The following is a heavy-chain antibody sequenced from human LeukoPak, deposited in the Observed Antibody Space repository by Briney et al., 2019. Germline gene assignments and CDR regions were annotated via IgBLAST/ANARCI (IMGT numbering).Heavy chain of an antibody. CDR3: ARGGFGGFGELRDY. CDR1: DGSFSGYY. V-gene: IGHV4-34*01. D-gene: IGHD3-10*01. CDR2: INHSGST. Sequence: PSETLSLTCAVYDGSFSGYYWSWIRQPPGKGLEWIGEINHSGSTNYNPSLKSRVTISVDTSKNQFSLQLSSVTAADTAVYYCARGGFGGFGELRDYWGQGTLVTVSS. J-gene: IGHJ4*02.